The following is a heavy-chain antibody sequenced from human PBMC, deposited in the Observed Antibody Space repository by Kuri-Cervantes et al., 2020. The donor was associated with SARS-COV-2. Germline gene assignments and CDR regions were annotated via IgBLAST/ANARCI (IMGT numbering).Heavy chain of an antibody. D-gene: IGHD6-13*01. CDR1: GFTVSSNY. J-gene: IGHJ4*02. Sequence: GESLKISCAASGFTVSSNYMSWVRQAPGKGLEWVSVIYSGGSTYYADSVKGRFTISRDNSKNTLYLQMNSLRAEDTAVYYCARMTTKQQLVPQGFDYWAREPWSPSPQ. V-gene: IGHV3-53*01. CDR3: ARMTTKQQLVPQGFDY. CDR2: IYSGGST.